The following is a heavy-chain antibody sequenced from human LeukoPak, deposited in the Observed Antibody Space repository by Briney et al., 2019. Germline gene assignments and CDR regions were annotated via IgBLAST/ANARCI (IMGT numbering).Heavy chain of an antibody. CDR1: CCFFITYW. V-gene: IGHV5-51*01. J-gene: IGHJ6*04. D-gene: IGHD6-19*01. Sequence: GGALQISSHGACCFFITYWIAWVRRMPGKGRGWMGIIYPGSSDTRYSPSFQGQVTMSADKSISTAYWQWSSLKASETAMYYCGRGPLGGGWPFHGMDVWGKGTTVTVSS. CDR2: IYPGSSDT. CDR3: GRGPLGGGWPFHGMDV.